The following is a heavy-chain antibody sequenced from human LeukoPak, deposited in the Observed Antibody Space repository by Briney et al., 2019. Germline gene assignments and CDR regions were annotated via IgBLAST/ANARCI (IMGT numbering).Heavy chain of an antibody. CDR2: IYSPGT. V-gene: IGHV4-61*02. CDR1: AGSINSGDYY. Sequence: PSQTLSLTCTVSAGSINSGDYYWSWIRQPAGKGLEWIGRIYSPGTNYNYNPSVKSRVTISIDTSKNQFSLKLTSVTAADTAVYYCARGIGTSYDSSRDAFDIWGQGTMVTVS. D-gene: IGHD3-22*01. J-gene: IGHJ3*02. CDR3: ARGIGTSYDSSRDAFDI.